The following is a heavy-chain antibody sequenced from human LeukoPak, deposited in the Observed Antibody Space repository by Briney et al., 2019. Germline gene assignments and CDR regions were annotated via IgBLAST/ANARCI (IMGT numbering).Heavy chain of an antibody. CDR2: MDYSGHT. J-gene: IGHJ6*03. CDR3: ARAGGGYCFYMDV. D-gene: IGHD2-15*01. Sequence: SETLSLTCIVSGGSISSTNDYWAWIRQPPGKGLEWIGSMDYSGHTYYNPSLKSRATISVDTSKNQFSLTLTSVTAADTAMYYCARAGGGYCFYMDVWGKGTTVTVSS. CDR1: GGSISSTNDY. V-gene: IGHV4-39*07.